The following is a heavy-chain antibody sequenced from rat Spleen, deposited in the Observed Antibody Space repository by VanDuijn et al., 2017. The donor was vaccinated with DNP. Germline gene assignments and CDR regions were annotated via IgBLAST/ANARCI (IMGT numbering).Heavy chain of an antibody. V-gene: IGHV2-1*01. CDR3: ARFPPGYFSYRDWYFDL. J-gene: IGHJ1*01. Sequence: QVQLKESGPGLVQPSRTLSLICTVSGFSLTSYNVHWVRQPPGKGLEWIGAVWSGGSIDYNATLNSRLSISRDITKSQVFLKLNSLRPEDTAVYSCARFPPGYFSYRDWYFDLWGPGIMVTVSS. D-gene: IGHD1-3*01. CDR1: GFSLTSYN. CDR2: VWSGGSI.